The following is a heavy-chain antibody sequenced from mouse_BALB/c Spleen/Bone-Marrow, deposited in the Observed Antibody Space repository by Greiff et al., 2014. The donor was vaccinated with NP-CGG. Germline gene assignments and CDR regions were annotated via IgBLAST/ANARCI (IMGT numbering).Heavy chain of an antibody. V-gene: IGHV1-18*01. CDR2: INPYDGGT. CDR3: ARHGYGNYVAMDY. Sequence: EVQLVESGPELVKPGASMKISCKASGYSFTGYTMNWVKQSHGKNLEWIGHINPYDGGTSYNQKFKGKATITVDKSSSTAYMELLSLTSEDSAVYYCARHGYGNYVAMDYWGQGTSVTVSS. D-gene: IGHD2-10*02. CDR1: GYSFTGYT. J-gene: IGHJ4*01.